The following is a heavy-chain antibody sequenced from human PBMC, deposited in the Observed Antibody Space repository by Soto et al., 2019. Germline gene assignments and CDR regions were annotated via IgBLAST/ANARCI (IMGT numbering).Heavy chain of an antibody. J-gene: IGHJ5*02. D-gene: IGHD2-15*01. CDR3: AKIVVVVAATGPNWFDP. Sequence: GGSLRLSCAASGFTFSSYAMSWVRRAPGKGLEWVSAISGSGGSTYYADSVKGRFTISRDNSKNTLYLQMNSLRAEDTAVYYCAKIVVVVAATGPNWFDPWGQGTLVTVSS. V-gene: IGHV3-23*01. CDR1: GFTFSSYA. CDR2: ISGSGGST.